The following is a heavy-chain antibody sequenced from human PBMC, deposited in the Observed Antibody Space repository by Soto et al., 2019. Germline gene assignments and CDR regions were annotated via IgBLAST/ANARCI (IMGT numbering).Heavy chain of an antibody. D-gene: IGHD6-6*01. J-gene: IGHJ6*02. Sequence: GGSLRLSCAASGFTFNIYGMHWVRQAPGKALDWVAVVWHDGSNKNYADSVKGRFTISRDNSENTLYLQMNSLRPEDTAVYYCARGLATRRNPSYGMDVWGQGTTVTVSS. CDR2: VWHDGSNK. V-gene: IGHV3-33*08. CDR1: GFTFNIYG. CDR3: ARGLATRRNPSYGMDV.